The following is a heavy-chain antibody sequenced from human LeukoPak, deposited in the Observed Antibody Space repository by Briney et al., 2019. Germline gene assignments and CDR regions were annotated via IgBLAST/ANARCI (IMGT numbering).Heavy chain of an antibody. J-gene: IGHJ4*02. V-gene: IGHV4-59*01. D-gene: IGHD2-15*01. CDR3: ARENGLY. Sequence: SETLSLTCTVSGGSINYYYWSWTRQPPGKGLEWIGYIYYSGSTNYNPSLKSRVTISVDTSKNQFSLKLSSVTAADTAVYYCARENGLYWGQGTLVTVSS. CDR1: GGSINYYY. CDR2: IYYSGST.